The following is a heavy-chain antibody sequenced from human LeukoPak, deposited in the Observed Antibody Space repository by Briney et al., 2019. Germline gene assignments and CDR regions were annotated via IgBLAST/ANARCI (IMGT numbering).Heavy chain of an antibody. CDR1: GFTFSSYA. J-gene: IGHJ6*02. CDR2: MSYDGGNE. Sequence: GGSLRLSCAASGFTFSSYAMHWVRQAPGKGLEWVAVMSYDGGNEYHADSVKGRFTISRDNSKNMLYLQMNSLKAEDTAVYYCGRDSNYYYYGMDVWGQGTTVTVSS. CDR3: GRDSNYYYYGMDV. V-gene: IGHV3-30*04.